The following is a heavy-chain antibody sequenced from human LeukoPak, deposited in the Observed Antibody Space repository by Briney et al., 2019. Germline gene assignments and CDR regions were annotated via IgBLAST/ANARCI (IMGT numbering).Heavy chain of an antibody. CDR3: ARERYFDWRVDY. CDR1: GGSFSGYY. J-gene: IGHJ4*02. V-gene: IGHV4-34*01. Sequence: SETLSLTCAVYGGSFSGYYWSWIRQPPGKGLEWIGEINHSGSTNYNPSLKSRVTISVDTSKNRFSLKLSSVTAADTAVYYCARERYFDWRVDYWGQGALVTVSS. D-gene: IGHD3-9*01. CDR2: INHSGST.